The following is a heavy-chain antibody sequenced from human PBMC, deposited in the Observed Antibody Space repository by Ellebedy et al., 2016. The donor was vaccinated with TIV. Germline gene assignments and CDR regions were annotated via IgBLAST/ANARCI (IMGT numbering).Heavy chain of an antibody. CDR3: ARKFGGGGAFDS. D-gene: IGHD3-10*01. Sequence: ASVKVSXXASGGTFNNYAFNWVRQAPGQGLEWMGGTVPLVGSIKYAEKFQGRVTISADESTTTGYLDFSSLTSEDTAVYYCARKFGGGGAFDSWGQGTMITVSP. CDR2: TVPLVGSI. J-gene: IGHJ3*02. CDR1: GGTFNNYA. V-gene: IGHV1-69*13.